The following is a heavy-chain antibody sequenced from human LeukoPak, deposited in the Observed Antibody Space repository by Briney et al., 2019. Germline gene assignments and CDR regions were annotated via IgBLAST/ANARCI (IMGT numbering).Heavy chain of an antibody. V-gene: IGHV6-1*01. J-gene: IGHJ6*02. CDR2: TYYRSKWYN. Sequence: SQTLSLTCAISGDSVSSNSATWHWIRQSPSRGLEWLGRTYYRSKWYNDYATSVKSRLTINPETSKNQFSLQLNSVTPEDTAVYYCARGHYDSRGYFGGMDVWGQGTTVTVSS. CDR1: GDSVSSNSAT. D-gene: IGHD3-22*01. CDR3: ARGHYDSRGYFGGMDV.